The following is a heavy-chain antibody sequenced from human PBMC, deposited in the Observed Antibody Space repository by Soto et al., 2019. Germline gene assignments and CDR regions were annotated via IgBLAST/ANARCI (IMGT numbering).Heavy chain of an antibody. Sequence: KPSETLSLTCTVSGGSVSGGSYYWSWIRQPPGKGLEWIGYIDYSGSTNYNPSLKSRVTISVDTSKNQFFLRLSSVTAADTAVYYCARDFGVGGSYNYYYGMDVWGRGTTVTVSS. CDR3: ARDFGVGGSYNYYYGMDV. CDR1: GGSVSGGSYY. V-gene: IGHV4-61*01. D-gene: IGHD1-26*01. J-gene: IGHJ6*02. CDR2: IDYSGST.